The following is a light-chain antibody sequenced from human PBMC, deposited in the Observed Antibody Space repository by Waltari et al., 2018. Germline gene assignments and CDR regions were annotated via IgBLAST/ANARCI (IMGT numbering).Light chain of an antibody. J-gene: IGKJ2*01. CDR2: FGS. V-gene: IGKV2-28*01. CDR1: QSLLDTNGFKY. CDR3: MQGLQTPPT. Sequence: ETVMTQSPLSLPVTPGETASISCRSSQSLLDTNGFKYVDWYLQKPGQSPQRLCYFGSDRAAGVPDRFGGSGSGTDFTLKISRVEAEDVGVYYCMQGLQTPPTFGQGTKLEIK.